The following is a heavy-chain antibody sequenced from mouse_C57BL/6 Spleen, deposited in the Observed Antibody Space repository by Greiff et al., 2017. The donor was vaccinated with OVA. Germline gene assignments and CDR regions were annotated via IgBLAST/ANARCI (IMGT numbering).Heavy chain of an antibody. CDR1: GFTFPSYG. CDR3: ASPYYSNYGYAMDY. V-gene: IGHV1-58*01. J-gene: IGHJ4*01. CDR2: IYIGNGYT. Sequence: EVQPQQSGAELVRPGSSVKMFCKTSGFTFPSYGINWVKQRPGQGLEWVGYIYIGNGYTEYNEKFKGKATLTSDTSSSTAYMQLSSHTSEDSAIYFCASPYYSNYGYAMDYWGQGTSVTVSS. D-gene: IGHD2-5*01.